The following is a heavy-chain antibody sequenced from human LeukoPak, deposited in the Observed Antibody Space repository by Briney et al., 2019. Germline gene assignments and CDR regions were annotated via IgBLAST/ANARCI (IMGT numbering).Heavy chain of an antibody. CDR1: GFTFDDYN. CDR2: ISWDGGST. D-gene: IGHD3-10*01. Sequence: GGSLRLSCAAFGFTFDDYNMHWVRQAPGKGLEWVSLISWDGGSTYYADSVKGRFTISRDNSKNSLYLQMNSLRSEDTALYYCAKDSNYYGSGSPFYMDVWGKGTTVTVSS. J-gene: IGHJ6*03. CDR3: AKDSNYYGSGSPFYMDV. V-gene: IGHV3-43*01.